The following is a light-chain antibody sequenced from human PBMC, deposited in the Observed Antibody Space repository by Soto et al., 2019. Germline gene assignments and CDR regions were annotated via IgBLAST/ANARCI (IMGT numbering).Light chain of an antibody. CDR3: QQLYIFPLT. V-gene: IGKV1-9*01. CDR1: QGISSF. CDR2: AAS. Sequence: QMTQSPSTLSASVGDRVTITCRASQGISSFLAWYQQKPGKAPNLLMYAASTLQSGVPSRFSGGESGTEYTLTISSLQPEDSATYYCQQLYIFPLTFGQGTRLEIK. J-gene: IGKJ5*01.